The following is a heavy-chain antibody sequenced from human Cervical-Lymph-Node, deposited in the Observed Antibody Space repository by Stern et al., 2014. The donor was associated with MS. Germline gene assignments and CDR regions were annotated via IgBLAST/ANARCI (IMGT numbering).Heavy chain of an antibody. CDR3: ARHGPPRRRDDSNHPNFDY. D-gene: IGHD5-24*01. V-gene: IGHV4-59*08. Sequence: QLQLQESGPGLVKPSETLSLTCTVSGGSITSNYWSWIRQPPGKGLEWIGYLYYSGNTNYNPSLKSRATTSVDPSKTHSPLGLSSVTAADTAVYYCARHGPPRRRDDSNHPNFDYWGPGTLVAVSS. J-gene: IGHJ4*02. CDR1: GGSITSNY. CDR2: LYYSGNT.